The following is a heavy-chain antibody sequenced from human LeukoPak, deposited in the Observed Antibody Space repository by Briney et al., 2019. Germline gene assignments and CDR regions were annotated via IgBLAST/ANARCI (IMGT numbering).Heavy chain of an antibody. CDR3: AKDQPIRGTIDY. J-gene: IGHJ4*02. V-gene: IGHV3-30*02. D-gene: IGHD3-16*01. Sequence: GGSLRLSCAASGFIFSRYGMHWVRQAPGKGLEWVAFIRYDGSDKYYPDSVKGRFTISRDNSKNTLYLQMNSLRAEDTAVYYCAKDQPIRGTIDYWGQGTLVTVSS. CDR1: GFIFSRYG. CDR2: IRYDGSDK.